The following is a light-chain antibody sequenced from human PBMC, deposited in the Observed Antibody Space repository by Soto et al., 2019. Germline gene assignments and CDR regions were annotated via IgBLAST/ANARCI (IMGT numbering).Light chain of an antibody. J-gene: IGKJ4*01. CDR1: QSVSRSF. CDR2: GAS. V-gene: IGKV3-20*01. CDR3: QQYGSSPFT. Sequence: ENLLMQSPGTLSLSPGERATLSCRASQSVSRSFLAWYQQKPGQAPRLLIHGASSRVNGIPDRFSGSGFGTDFTLTISRLEPEDFAVYYCQQYGSSPFTFGGGTRVAIK.